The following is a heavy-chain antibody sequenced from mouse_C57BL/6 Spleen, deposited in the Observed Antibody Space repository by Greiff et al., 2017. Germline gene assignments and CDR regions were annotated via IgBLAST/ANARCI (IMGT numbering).Heavy chain of an antibody. CDR1: GYTFTGYW. CDR2: ILPGSGST. V-gene: IGHV1-9*01. J-gene: IGHJ2*01. Sequence: VQLQESGAELMKPGASVKLSCKPTGYTFTGYWIEWVKQRPGHGLEWIGEILPGSGSTNYNEKFKGKATFTADTSSNTAYMQLSSLATEDAAIYYCASRGGYDDYWGQGTTLTVSS. CDR3: ASRGGYDDY. D-gene: IGHD2-2*01.